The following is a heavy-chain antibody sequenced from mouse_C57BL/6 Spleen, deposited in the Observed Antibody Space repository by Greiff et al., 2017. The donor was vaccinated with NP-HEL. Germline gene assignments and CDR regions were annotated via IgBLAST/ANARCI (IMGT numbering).Heavy chain of an antibody. J-gene: IGHJ2*01. CDR2: VDPSDSYT. CDR3: ARRGRLGYFDY. CDR1: CYTFPSSW. Sequence: VQLQPPGAELVRPWTSVQLSCKASCYTFPSSWMPLVKQRPGPSLELIGVVDPSDSYTNYNQKFKGKATLTVDTSSSTAYMQLSSLTSEDSAVYYCARRGRLGYFDYWGQGTTLTVSS. D-gene: IGHD1-2*01. V-gene: IGHV1-59*01.